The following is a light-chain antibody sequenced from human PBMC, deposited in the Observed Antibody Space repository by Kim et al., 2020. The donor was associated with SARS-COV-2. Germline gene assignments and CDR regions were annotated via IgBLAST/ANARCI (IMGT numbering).Light chain of an antibody. CDR3: QQYDKWTPYT. CDR1: HSVGSN. V-gene: IGKV3-15*01. CDR2: GAS. J-gene: IGKJ2*01. Sequence: EIVMTQSPATLSVSPGERATLSCRASHSVGSNLAWYQQIPGQAPRLLIYGASTRATDIPARFSGSGSGTEFTLIISGLQSEDFAVYYCQQYDKWTPYTFGQGTKLEI.